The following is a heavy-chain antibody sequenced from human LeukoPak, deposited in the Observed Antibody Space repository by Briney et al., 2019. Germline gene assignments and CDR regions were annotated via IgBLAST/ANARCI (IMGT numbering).Heavy chain of an antibody. V-gene: IGHV4-59*01. Sequence: PSETLSLTCTVSGGSISSYNWSWIRRPPGKGREWIGYIYYSGSTNYNPSLKSRVTISVDTSKNQFSLKLSSVTAADTAVYYCARVYYDSNDVDWFDPWGQGTLVTVSS. D-gene: IGHD3-22*01. CDR1: GGSISSYN. J-gene: IGHJ5*02. CDR3: ARVYYDSNDVDWFDP. CDR2: IYYSGST.